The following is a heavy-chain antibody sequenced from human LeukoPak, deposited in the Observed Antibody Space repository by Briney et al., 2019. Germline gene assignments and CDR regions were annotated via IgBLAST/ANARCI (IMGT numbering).Heavy chain of an antibody. CDR1: GDSISSGSYY. J-gene: IGHJ4*02. D-gene: IGHD3/OR15-3a*01. CDR3: ARQTGSGLFILP. CDR2: IYYSGNT. Sequence: SSETLSLTCTVSGDSISSGSYYWSWIRQPPGKGLEWIGSIYYSGNTYYNASLKSQVSISIDTSKNQFSLRLTSVTAADTAVYYCARQTGSGLFILPGGQGTLVTVSS. V-gene: IGHV4-39*01.